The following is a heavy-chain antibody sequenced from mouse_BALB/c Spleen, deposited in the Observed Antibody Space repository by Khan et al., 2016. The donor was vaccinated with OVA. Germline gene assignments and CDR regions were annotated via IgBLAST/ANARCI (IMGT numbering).Heavy chain of an antibody. D-gene: IGHD2-12*01. V-gene: IGHV2-4-1*01. CDR1: GFSLITYG. J-gene: IGHJ3*01. CDR3: ARNSYRYDFTY. CDR2: IWSGGST. Sequence: QVQLKQSGPGLVQPSQSLSITCTVSGFSLITYGVHWVRQSPGKGLEWLGVIWSGGSTDYNAAFMSRLSLTKDNSKSQVFFKMNSLQVDDTAIYYCARNSYRYDFTYWGRGTLVTVSA.